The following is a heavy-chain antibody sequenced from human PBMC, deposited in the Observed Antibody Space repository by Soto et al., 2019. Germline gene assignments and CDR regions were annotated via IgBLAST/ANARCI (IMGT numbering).Heavy chain of an antibody. CDR2: ISYDGSDK. V-gene: IGHV3-30*18. D-gene: IGHD3-16*02. J-gene: IGHJ4*02. CDR3: SKDLDGLQGLVDSSFCFDY. Sequence: PGGSLRLSCAASGFTFNSYGMHWVRQAPGKGLEWVAVISYDGSDKYYADSVKGRFTISRDNSKNTLYLQMNSLRAEDTAVYYCSKDLDGLQGLVDSSFCFDYWGQGTLVTV. CDR1: GFTFNSYG.